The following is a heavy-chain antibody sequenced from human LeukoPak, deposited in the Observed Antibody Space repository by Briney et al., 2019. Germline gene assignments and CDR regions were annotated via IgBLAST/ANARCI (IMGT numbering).Heavy chain of an antibody. CDR2: IYYSGNT. D-gene: IGHD6-13*01. J-gene: IGHJ4*02. CDR1: GGSISSYY. Sequence: PSETLSLTCTVSGGSISSYYWSWIRQPPGKGLEWIGYIYYSGNTNYNPSLKSRVTTSIDSSKNQFSLKLSSVTAADTAVYYCASSKRGYSSSLEDYWGQGTLVTVSS. V-gene: IGHV4-59*08. CDR3: ASSKRGYSSSLEDY.